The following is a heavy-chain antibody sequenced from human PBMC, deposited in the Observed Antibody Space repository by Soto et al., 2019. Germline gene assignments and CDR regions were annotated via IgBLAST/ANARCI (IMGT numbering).Heavy chain of an antibody. V-gene: IGHV3-49*04. CDR1: GFTFGSYA. J-gene: IGHJ4*02. D-gene: IGHD3-22*01. CDR3: TRYYYESSGYYVY. CDR2: IRSEANGGTT. Sequence: GGSLRLSCTVSGFTFGSYALSWVRQAPGKGLEWVGVIRSEANGGTTDYAASVKGRITISRDDSKSIAYMEINSLQTEDTAVYYCTRYYYESSGYYVYWGQGALVPVSS.